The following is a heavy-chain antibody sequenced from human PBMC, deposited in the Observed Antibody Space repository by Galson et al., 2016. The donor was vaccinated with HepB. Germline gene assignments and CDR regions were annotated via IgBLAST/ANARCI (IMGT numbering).Heavy chain of an antibody. CDR3: ASVAGFYDMGWYFEL. CDR2: INTNTGNP. V-gene: IGHV7-4-1*02. CDR1: GYRFTNFA. J-gene: IGHJ2*01. D-gene: IGHD3-16*01. Sequence: SVKVSCKASGYRFTNFAMNWVRQAPGQGLEWMGWINTNTGNPTYAQGFTGRFVFSLDTSVSTAFLQISSLKAEDTAVYYCASVAGFYDMGWYFELWGRGTLVTVSS.